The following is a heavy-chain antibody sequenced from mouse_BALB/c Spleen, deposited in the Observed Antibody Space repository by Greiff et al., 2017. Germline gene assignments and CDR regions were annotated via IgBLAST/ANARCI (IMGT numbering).Heavy chain of an antibody. CDR1: GYSITSGYS. J-gene: IGHJ3*01. CDR2: IHYSGST. Sequence: EVKLQESGPDLVKPSQSLSLTCTVTGYSITSGYSWHWLRQFPGNKLEWMGYIHYSGSTNYNPTLKSRISITRDTSKNQFFLQLNSVTTEDTATYYCARSYGYGGAYWGQGTLVTVSA. D-gene: IGHD2-2*01. CDR3: ARSYGYGGAY. V-gene: IGHV3-1*02.